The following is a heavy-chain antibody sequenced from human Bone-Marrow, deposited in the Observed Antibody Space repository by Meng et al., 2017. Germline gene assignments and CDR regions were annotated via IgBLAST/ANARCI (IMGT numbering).Heavy chain of an antibody. D-gene: IGHD3-9*01. Sequence: GESLKISCAASGFTFGIYVMSWVRQAPGKGLEWVSGISNSGDSTYYADSVKGRFTISRDNSKNTLSLQMNSLRAEDTAVYYCAKAPPTPDLSTGYYWDWGYFDYWGQGTLVTVSS. CDR3: AKAPPTPDLSTGYYWDWGYFDY. J-gene: IGHJ4*02. CDR1: GFTFGIYV. V-gene: IGHV3-23*01. CDR2: ISNSGDST.